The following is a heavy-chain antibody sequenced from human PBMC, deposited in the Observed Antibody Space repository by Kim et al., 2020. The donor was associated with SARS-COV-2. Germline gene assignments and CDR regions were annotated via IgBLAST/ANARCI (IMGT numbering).Heavy chain of an antibody. J-gene: IGHJ4*02. CDR2: GSSL. Sequence: GSSLRFSESVNGRFSIPRDNAKKSLSLQMNSLTPEDTAVYYCVREPANWGQGTLVTVSS. V-gene: IGHV3-11*01. CDR3: VREPAN.